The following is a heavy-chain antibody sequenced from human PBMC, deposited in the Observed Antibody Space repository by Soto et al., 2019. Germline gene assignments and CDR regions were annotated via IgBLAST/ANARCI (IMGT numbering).Heavy chain of an antibody. D-gene: IGHD3-3*01. CDR1: GFTFSSYA. CDR2: ISGSGCST. CDR3: AKVLGGVFGRKLLWLTDPIDY. V-gene: IGHV3-23*01. J-gene: IGHJ4*02. Sequence: EVQLLESGGGLVQPGGSLRLSCAASGFTFSSYAMSWVRQAPGKGLEWVSAISGSGCSTYYEDSVKGRFTISRDNSKNTLYLQMNSLRAEDTAVYYCAKVLGGVFGRKLLWLTDPIDYWGQGPLVTLSS.